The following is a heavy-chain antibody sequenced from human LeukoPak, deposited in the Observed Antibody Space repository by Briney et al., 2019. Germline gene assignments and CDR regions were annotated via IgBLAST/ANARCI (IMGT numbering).Heavy chain of an antibody. Sequence: SQTLSLTCAISGDSVSSNSAAWTWIGQPPSRGLEWLGRTYYRSKWYNDYAVSVKSRITINPDTSENQFSLQLNSVTPEDTAVYYCARDLSGGTAMVEDQFDYWGQGTLVTVSS. CDR1: GDSVSSNSAA. CDR2: TYYRSKWYN. D-gene: IGHD5-18*01. CDR3: ARDLSGGTAMVEDQFDY. J-gene: IGHJ4*02. V-gene: IGHV6-1*01.